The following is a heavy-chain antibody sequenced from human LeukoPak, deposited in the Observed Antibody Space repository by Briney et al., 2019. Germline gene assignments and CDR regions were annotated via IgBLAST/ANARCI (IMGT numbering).Heavy chain of an antibody. Sequence: GSLRLSCAASGFTFSSYAMSWVRQAPGKGLEWVSAISGSGGSTYYADSVKGRFTISRDNSKNTLYLQMNSLRAEDTAVYYCAKGITIFGVVIPFDYWGQGTLVTVSS. CDR2: ISGSGGST. CDR3: AKGITIFGVVIPFDY. D-gene: IGHD3-3*01. J-gene: IGHJ4*02. V-gene: IGHV3-23*01. CDR1: GFTFSSYA.